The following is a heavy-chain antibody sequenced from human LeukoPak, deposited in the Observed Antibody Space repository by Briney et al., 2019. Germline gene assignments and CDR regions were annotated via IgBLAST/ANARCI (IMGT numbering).Heavy chain of an antibody. J-gene: IGHJ5*02. CDR1: GFTFDDYA. V-gene: IGHV3-9*01. CDR2: ISWNSGTI. Sequence: SLRLSCAASGFTFDDYAMHWVRQAPGKGLEWVSGISWNSGTIGYADSVKGRFTISRDNAKNSLYLQMNSLRVEDTALYYCAKDKWSGAVKFNWFDPWGQGTLVTVSS. D-gene: IGHD6-19*01. CDR3: AKDKWSGAVKFNWFDP.